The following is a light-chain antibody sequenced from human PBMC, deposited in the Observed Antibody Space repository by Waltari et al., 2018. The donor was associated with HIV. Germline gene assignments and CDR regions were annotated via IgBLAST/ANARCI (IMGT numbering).Light chain of an antibody. CDR2: GAC. J-gene: IGKJ2*01. Sequence: EIVLTQSPATLSVSPGARATLSCRASQRVSSNLAWYQQKPGQAPRLLFYGACPRATGIPARCSGRGAGTEFTLTSSSLQSEDFAVYYCQQYKNWLYNLGQGTKLEIK. CDR3: QQYKNWLYN. V-gene: IGKV3-15*01. CDR1: QRVSSN.